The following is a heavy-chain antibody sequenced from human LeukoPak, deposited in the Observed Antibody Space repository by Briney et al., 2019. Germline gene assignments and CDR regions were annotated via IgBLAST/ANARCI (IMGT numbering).Heavy chain of an antibody. D-gene: IGHD2-15*01. CDR1: GFTFSTYN. J-gene: IGHJ6*03. CDR2: IDTTGDT. Sequence: GGSLRLSCAASGFTFSTYNMHWVRQATGKGLEWVSAIDTTGDTYYPGSVKGRFTISRENAKNSLYLQMNSLRAGDTAVYYCARDRGGGHMDVWGKGTTVTISS. V-gene: IGHV3-13*01. CDR3: ARDRGGGHMDV.